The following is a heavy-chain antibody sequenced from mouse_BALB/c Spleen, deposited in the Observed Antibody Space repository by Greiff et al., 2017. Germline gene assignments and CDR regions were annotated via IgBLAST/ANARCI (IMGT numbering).Heavy chain of an antibody. CDR1: GYSFTSYW. CDR2: IDPSDSET. J-gene: IGHJ4*01. V-gene: IGHV1S126*01. D-gene: IGHD1-1*01. Sequence: VQLVESGPQLVRPGASVKISCKASGYSFTSYWMHWVKQRPGQGLEWIGMIDPSDSETRLNQKFKDKATLTVDKSSSTAYMQLSSPTSEDSAVYYCARSTVVAPYAMDYWGQGTSVTVSS. CDR3: ARSTVVAPYAMDY.